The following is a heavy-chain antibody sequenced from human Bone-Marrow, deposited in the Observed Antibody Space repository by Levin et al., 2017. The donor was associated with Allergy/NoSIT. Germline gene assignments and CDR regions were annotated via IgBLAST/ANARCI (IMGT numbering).Heavy chain of an antibody. D-gene: IGHD2-21*02. V-gene: IGHV3-7*01. CDR3: AGPARDGHPDY. CDR1: GFIFSSYW. Sequence: GGSLRLSCAASGFIFSSYWMRWVRQAPGKGLEWVANIKGDGSDKHYVDSVKGRFTISRDNAKNSLYLQMDRLRTEDTAVYYCAGPARDGHPDYWGQGTLVTVSS. CDR2: IKGDGSDK. J-gene: IGHJ4*02.